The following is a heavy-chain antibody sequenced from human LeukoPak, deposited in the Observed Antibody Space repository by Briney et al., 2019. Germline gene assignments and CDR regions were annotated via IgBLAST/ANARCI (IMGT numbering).Heavy chain of an antibody. CDR1: GFTFSSCS. D-gene: IGHD3-10*01. CDR2: ISTTSRYI. CDR3: ARGDTMPRGLLSAFDY. J-gene: IGHJ4*02. Sequence: PGGSLRLSCAASGFTFSSCSMNGVRRAPGKGREWLSSISTTSRYIYSADSLEGRFTIYRDNAKNSLYLQMNSLRAEDTAVYYCARGDTMPRGLLSAFDYWGQGTLVTVSS. V-gene: IGHV3-21*01.